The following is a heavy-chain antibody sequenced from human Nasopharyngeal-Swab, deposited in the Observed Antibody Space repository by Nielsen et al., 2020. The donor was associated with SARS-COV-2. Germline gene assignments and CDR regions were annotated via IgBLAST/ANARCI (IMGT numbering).Heavy chain of an antibody. D-gene: IGHD1-26*01. CDR3: ARGGYSGSYRDYGMDV. CDR2: ISSSGSTI. Sequence: GRSLRLSCAASGLTFSSYEMNWVRQAPGKGLEWVSYISSSGSTIYYADSVKGRFTIPRDNAKNSLYLQMNSLRAEDTAVYYCARGGYSGSYRDYGMDVWGQGTTVTVSS. V-gene: IGHV3-48*03. CDR1: GLTFSSYE. J-gene: IGHJ6*02.